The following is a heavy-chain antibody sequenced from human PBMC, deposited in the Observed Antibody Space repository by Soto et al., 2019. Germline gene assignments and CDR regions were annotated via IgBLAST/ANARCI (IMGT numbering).Heavy chain of an antibody. D-gene: IGHD2-2*01. J-gene: IGHJ6*02. Sequence: SLRLSCTGSGFIFGDYAMSWSLQAPGKGLEWVGVIRSKAYGETTDYAASVKGRFTILRDDSKSIAYLQMNSLQSEDTGVYYCAKYTYTSRYSYFGMDVWGHGTTVTVSS. CDR3: AKYTYTSRYSYFGMDV. CDR1: GFIFGDYA. V-gene: IGHV3-49*03. CDR2: IRSKAYGETT.